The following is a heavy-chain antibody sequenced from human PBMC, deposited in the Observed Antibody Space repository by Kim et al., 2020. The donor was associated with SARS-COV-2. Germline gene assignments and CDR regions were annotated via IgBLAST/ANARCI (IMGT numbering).Heavy chain of an antibody. CDR2: ISYDESEK. CDR3: AKGSTGSGYSSADH. D-gene: IGHD5-12*01. J-gene: IGHJ5*02. V-gene: IGHV3-30*18. Sequence: GGSLRLSCAASGFTSSRYGLHWVRQAPGKGLEWVAVISYDESEKYYADSVKGRFTISRDTSKNMLYLEMKSLKTEDTAVYYCAKGSTGSGYSSADHWGQGTLVTVSS. CDR1: GFTSSRYG.